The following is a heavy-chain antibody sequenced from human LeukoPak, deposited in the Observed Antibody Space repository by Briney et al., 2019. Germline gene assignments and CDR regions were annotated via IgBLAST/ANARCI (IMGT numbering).Heavy chain of an antibody. D-gene: IGHD5-24*01. J-gene: IGHJ6*02. CDR2: ISYDGSNK. CDR3: ARFEMATVGSHYYYYGMDV. CDR1: GFTFSSYA. V-gene: IGHV3-30*04. Sequence: YPGGSLRLSCAASGFTFSSYAMHWVRQAPGKGLEWVAVISYDGSNKYYADSVKGRFTISRDNFKNTLYLQMNSLRAEDTAVYYCARFEMATVGSHYYYYGMDVWGQGTTVTVSS.